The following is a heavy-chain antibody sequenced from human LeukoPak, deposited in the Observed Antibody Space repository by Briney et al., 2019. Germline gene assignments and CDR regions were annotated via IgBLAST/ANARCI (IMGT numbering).Heavy chain of an antibody. V-gene: IGHV1-69*13. CDR3: AGRTYYYDTSYYYYAPFDY. CDR2: IIPVFGTA. D-gene: IGHD3-22*01. CDR1: GGTFSSYA. J-gene: IGHJ4*02. Sequence: SVKVSCTASGGTFSSYAISWVRQAPGQGLEWMGGIIPVFGTANYVQKFQDRVTITADESTSTAYMELSSLRSEDTAVYYCAGRTYYYDTSYYYYAPFDYWGQGTLVTVSS.